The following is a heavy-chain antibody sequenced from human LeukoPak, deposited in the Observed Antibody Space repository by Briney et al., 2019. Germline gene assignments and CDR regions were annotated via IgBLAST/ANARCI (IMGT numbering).Heavy chain of an antibody. CDR1: GYTFTNYY. D-gene: IGHD2-2*01. CDR2: NNPTGDST. CDR3: ARHPSPQLHHFDY. V-gene: IGHV1-46*01. J-gene: IGHJ4*02. Sequence: ASVKVSCKASGYTFTNYYIHWVRQAPGQGLEWMGINNPTGDSTSYAQNFQARVTMTRDTSTNTVHMELSSLRSEDTAVYYCARHPSPQLHHFDYWGQGTLVTVSS.